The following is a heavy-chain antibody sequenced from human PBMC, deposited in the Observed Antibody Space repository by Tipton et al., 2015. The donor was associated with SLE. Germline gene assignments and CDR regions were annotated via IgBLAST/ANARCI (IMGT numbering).Heavy chain of an antibody. D-gene: IGHD4-17*01. Sequence: QVQLVQSGSELKKPGASVKVSCKASGYTFISYGINWVRQAPGQGLEWMGWISGYNGNTNYAQKLQGRVTMTTDTSTSTAYMELRSLRSEDTAVYYCARGNLLGDYFEQGGMDVWGQGTTVTVSS. CDR2: ISGYNGNT. CDR3: ARGNLLGDYFEQGGMDV. J-gene: IGHJ6*02. CDR1: GYTFISYG. V-gene: IGHV1-18*04.